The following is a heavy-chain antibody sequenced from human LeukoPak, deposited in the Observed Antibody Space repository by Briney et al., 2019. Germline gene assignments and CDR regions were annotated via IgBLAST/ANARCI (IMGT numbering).Heavy chain of an antibody. CDR1: GGSFSGYY. D-gene: IGHD2-15*01. Sequence: SETLSLTCAVYGGSFSGYYWSWIRQPPGKGLEWIGEINHSGSTNYNPSLKSRVTLSVETSKNQISLTLSSVAAADTAVYYCARIVVVVAATPERYWFDPWGQGTMVTVSS. CDR3: ARIVVVVAATPERYWFDP. J-gene: IGHJ5*02. CDR2: INHSGST. V-gene: IGHV4-34*01.